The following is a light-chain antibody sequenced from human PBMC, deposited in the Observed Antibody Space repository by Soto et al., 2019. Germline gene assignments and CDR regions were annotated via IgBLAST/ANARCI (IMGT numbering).Light chain of an antibody. J-gene: IGKJ1*01. CDR3: QQRSNSPRT. CDR1: QSVSSY. CDR2: DAS. V-gene: IGKV3-11*01. Sequence: EIVLTQSPATLSLSPGERATLSCRASQSVSSYLAWYQQKPGQAPRLLIYDASNRATGIPARFSGSGSGTDFTLTISSLKPEDFAVYYCQQRSNSPRTFGQGTKVEIK.